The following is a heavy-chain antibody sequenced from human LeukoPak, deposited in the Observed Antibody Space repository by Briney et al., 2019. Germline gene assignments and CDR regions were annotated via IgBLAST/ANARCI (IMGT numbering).Heavy chain of an antibody. Sequence: GGSLRLSCAASGFTFSSYGMSWVRQAPGKGLEWVSAISGSGGSTYYADSVKGRFTISRDNSKNTLYLQMNSLRAEDTAVYYCAKDPQLLWFGELDDYWGQGTLVTVSS. V-gene: IGHV3-23*01. CDR3: AKDPQLLWFGELDDY. CDR1: GFTFSSYG. D-gene: IGHD3-10*01. J-gene: IGHJ4*02. CDR2: ISGSGGST.